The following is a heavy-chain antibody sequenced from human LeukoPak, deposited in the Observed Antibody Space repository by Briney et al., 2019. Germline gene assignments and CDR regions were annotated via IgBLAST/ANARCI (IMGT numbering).Heavy chain of an antibody. Sequence: GGSLRLSCAASGFTFSSYAMSWVRQAPGKGLEWVSTISGSGGSIYYADSVKGRFTISRDNSKNTLYLQMNSLRAEDTVVYYCAKSILMTTVTTYYFDYWGQGTLVTVSS. CDR3: AKSILMTTVTTYYFDY. D-gene: IGHD4-17*01. J-gene: IGHJ4*02. V-gene: IGHV3-23*01. CDR2: ISGSGGSI. CDR1: GFTFSSYA.